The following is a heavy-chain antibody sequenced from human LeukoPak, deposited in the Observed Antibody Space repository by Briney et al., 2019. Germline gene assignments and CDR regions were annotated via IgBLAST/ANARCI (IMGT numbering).Heavy chain of an antibody. V-gene: IGHV1-18*01. J-gene: IGHJ3*02. Sequence: ASVKVSCKASGYTFTSYGISWVRQAPGQGLEWMGWISAYNGNTNYAQKLQGRVTMTTDTSTSTACMELRSLRSDDTAVYYCARVESGYGDYGPDAFDIWGQGTMVTVSS. D-gene: IGHD4-17*01. CDR1: GYTFTSYG. CDR2: ISAYNGNT. CDR3: ARVESGYGDYGPDAFDI.